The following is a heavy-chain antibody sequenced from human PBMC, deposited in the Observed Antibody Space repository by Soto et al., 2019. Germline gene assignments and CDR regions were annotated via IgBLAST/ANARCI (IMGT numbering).Heavy chain of an antibody. V-gene: IGHV4-4*09. CDR1: GDSVRNQY. J-gene: IGHJ6*03. Sequence: PSETLSLTCTVSGDSVRNQYWSWIRRPPGRGLEWIGYIYRRGSTKYNPSLKSRLTISVDTSKNQFSLKLSSVTAADTAVYYCGRTLDYGHMDVWGKGTTVTVSS. CDR3: GRTLDYGHMDV. CDR2: IYRRGST. D-gene: IGHD3-16*01.